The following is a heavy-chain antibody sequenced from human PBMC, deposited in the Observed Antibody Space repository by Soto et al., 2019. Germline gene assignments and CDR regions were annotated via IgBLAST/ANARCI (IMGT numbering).Heavy chain of an antibody. D-gene: IGHD6-13*01. J-gene: IGHJ5*02. V-gene: IGHV1-69*13. Sequence: ASVKVSCKASGGTFSSYAISWVRQAPGQGLEWMGGIIPIFGTANYAQKFQGRVTITADESTSTAYMELSSLRSEDTAVYYCASDSSSWYSWFDPWGQGTLVTVSS. CDR1: GGTFSSYA. CDR2: IIPIFGTA. CDR3: ASDSSSWYSWFDP.